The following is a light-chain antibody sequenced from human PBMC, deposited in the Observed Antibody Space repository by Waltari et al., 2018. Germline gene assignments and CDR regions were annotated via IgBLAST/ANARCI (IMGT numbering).Light chain of an antibody. V-gene: IGLV2-8*01. CDR3: SSYAGTNKYVL. CDR1: SSDVGGYDH. J-gene: IGLJ2*01. CDR2: KVD. Sequence: QSALTQPPSASGSPGQSVTISCTGTSSDVGGYDHVSWYQQHPGKAPKLILYKVDKRPSGVPDRFSGSKSGNTASLTVSGLHAEDESNYYCSSYAGTNKYVLFGGGTKLTVL.